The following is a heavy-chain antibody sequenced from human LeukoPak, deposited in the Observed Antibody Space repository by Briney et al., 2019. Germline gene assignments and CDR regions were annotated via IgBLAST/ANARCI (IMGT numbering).Heavy chain of an antibody. Sequence: PGGTLRLSCAASGFTFSSYEMHWVRQAPGKGLEWVSYISSSGSTIYYADSVKGRFTISRDNSKSTLSLQMNSLRAEDTAIYYCATYRQVLLPFESWGQGTLVTVSS. CDR1: GFTFSSYE. D-gene: IGHD2/OR15-2a*01. V-gene: IGHV3-48*03. J-gene: IGHJ4*02. CDR2: ISSSGSTI. CDR3: ATYRQVLLPFES.